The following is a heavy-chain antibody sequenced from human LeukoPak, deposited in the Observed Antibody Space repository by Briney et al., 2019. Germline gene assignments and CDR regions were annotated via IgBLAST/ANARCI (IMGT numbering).Heavy chain of an antibody. CDR3: ARQRADYYYYYVDV. V-gene: IGHV4-39*01. Sequence: SETLSLTCTVSGGSINSANYYWGWLRQPPGKGLEWIGSIYYSETTYDNPSLKSRVTISIETSKNQFSLKLSSVTASGTAVYYCARQRADYYYYYVDVWGKGTTVAVS. CDR2: IYYSETT. J-gene: IGHJ6*03. CDR1: GGSINSANYY.